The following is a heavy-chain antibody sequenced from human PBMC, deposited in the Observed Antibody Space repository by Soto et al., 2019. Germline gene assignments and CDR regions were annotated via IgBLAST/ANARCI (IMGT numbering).Heavy chain of an antibody. Sequence: EVQLLESGGGLVQPGGSLRLSCVVSGFTFSDYSISWVRQAPGKGLDWVSGISGSGGITYYADSVTGRFTTSRDTSKNTLHLQMHSLRAEATAIYYCAKDYAWSTTGTSGYVDSLGQGTPVTVSS. J-gene: IGHJ4*02. CDR1: GFTFSDYS. D-gene: IGHD1-1*01. V-gene: IGHV3-23*01. CDR3: AKDYAWSTTGTSGYVDS. CDR2: ISGSGGIT.